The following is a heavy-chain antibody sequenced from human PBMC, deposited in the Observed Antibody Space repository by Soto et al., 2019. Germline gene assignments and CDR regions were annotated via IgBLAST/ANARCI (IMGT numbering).Heavy chain of an antibody. D-gene: IGHD2-15*01. J-gene: IGHJ3*02. CDR3: ARFTCSGGSCYETDAFDI. V-gene: IGHV3-53*04. Sequence: EVQLVESGGGLVQPGGSLRLSCAASGFTVSSNYMSWVRQAPGKGLEWVSVIYSGGSTYYADSVKGRFTISRHNSKNTLYIQMNSLRAEDTAVYYCARFTCSGGSCYETDAFDIWGQGTMVTVSS. CDR1: GFTVSSNY. CDR2: IYSGGST.